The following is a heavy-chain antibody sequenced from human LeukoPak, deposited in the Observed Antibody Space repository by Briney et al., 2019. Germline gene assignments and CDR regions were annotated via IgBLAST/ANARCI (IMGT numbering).Heavy chain of an antibody. J-gene: IGHJ4*02. CDR3: ARRLVVVPAAMRD. CDR2: INHSGST. V-gene: IGHV4-34*01. CDR1: GGSFSGYY. D-gene: IGHD2-2*01. Sequence: SETLSLTCAVYGGSFSGYYWSWIRQPPGKGLEWIGEINHSGSTNYNPSLKSRVTISVDTSKNQFSLKLSSATAADTAVYYCARRLVVVPAAMRDWGQGTLVTVSS.